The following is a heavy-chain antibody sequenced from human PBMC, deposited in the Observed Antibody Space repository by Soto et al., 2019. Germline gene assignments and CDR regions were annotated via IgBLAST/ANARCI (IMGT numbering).Heavy chain of an antibody. CDR3: ARLAQEWGL. Sequence: ASVKVSCKASGYTFTSYYMHWVRQAPGQGLEWMGIINPSGGSTSYAQKFQSRVTMTRDTSTSTAYLQWSSLKASDTAMYYCARLAQEWGLWGQGTLVTVSS. CDR1: GYTFTSYY. D-gene: IGHD2-8*01. V-gene: IGHV1-46*01. J-gene: IGHJ4*02. CDR2: INPSGGST.